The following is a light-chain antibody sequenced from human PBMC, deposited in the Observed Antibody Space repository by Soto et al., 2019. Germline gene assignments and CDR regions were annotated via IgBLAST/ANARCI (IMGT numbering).Light chain of an antibody. Sequence: EIVMTQSPATLSVSPGERATLSCRASQSVSGSLAWYQQKPGQAPRLLIYGASTRATGIPARFSGSGSGTEFTLTISSLQSEDFAVYYCQHYGTSLYTFGQGTKLEIK. CDR3: QHYGTSLYT. J-gene: IGKJ2*01. CDR2: GAS. CDR1: QSVSGS. V-gene: IGKV3-15*01.